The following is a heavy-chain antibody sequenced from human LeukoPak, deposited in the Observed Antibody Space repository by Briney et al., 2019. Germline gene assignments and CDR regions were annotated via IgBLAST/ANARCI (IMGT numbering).Heavy chain of an antibody. Sequence: SETLSLTCTVSGGSISSGGYYWSWIRQHPGKGLEWIGSIYYSGSTYYNPSLKSRVTISVDTSKNQFSLKLSSVTAADTAVYYCARRPDYSYDSSGYLNYYFDYWGQGTLVTVSS. V-gene: IGHV4-39*01. CDR1: GGSISSGGYY. CDR2: IYYSGST. J-gene: IGHJ4*02. D-gene: IGHD3-22*01. CDR3: ARRPDYSYDSSGYLNYYFDY.